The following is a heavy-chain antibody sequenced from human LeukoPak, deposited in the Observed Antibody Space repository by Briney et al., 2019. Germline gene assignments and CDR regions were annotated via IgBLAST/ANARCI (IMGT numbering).Heavy chain of an antibody. D-gene: IGHD1-26*01. CDR1: GFTFDDYA. CDR2: ISWNSGSI. Sequence: PGGSLRLSCAASGFTFDDYAMHWVRQAPGKGLEWVSGISWNSGSIGYADSVKGRFTISRDNAKNSLYLQMNSLRAEDTALYYCAKDINPSLGGGTEFDYGGQGTLVTVSS. V-gene: IGHV3-9*01. J-gene: IGHJ4*02. CDR3: AKDINPSLGGGTEFDY.